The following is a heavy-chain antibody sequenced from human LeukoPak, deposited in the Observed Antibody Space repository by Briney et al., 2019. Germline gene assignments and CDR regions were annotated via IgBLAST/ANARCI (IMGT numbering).Heavy chain of an antibody. D-gene: IGHD6-13*01. CDR2: IRYDGSNK. CDR1: GFTFSSYG. V-gene: IGHV3-30*02. CDR3: ARVRVDSSSWPYGMDV. Sequence: GGSLRLSCAASGFTFSSYGMHWVRQAPGKGLEWVAFIRYDGSNKYYADSVKGRFTISRDNSKNTLYLQMNSLRAEDTAVYYCARVRVDSSSWPYGMDVWGQGTTVTVSS. J-gene: IGHJ6*02.